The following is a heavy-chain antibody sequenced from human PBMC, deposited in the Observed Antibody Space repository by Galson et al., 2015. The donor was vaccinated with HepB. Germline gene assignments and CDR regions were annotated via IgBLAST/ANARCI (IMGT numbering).Heavy chain of an antibody. J-gene: IGHJ6*03. CDR2: ISYDGSNK. V-gene: IGHV3-30-3*01. CDR3: ARSQTTVTTYYYYYMDV. Sequence: SLRLSCAASGFTLSSNAMHWVRQAPGKGLEWVAVISYDGSNKYYAGSVKGRFTISRDNSKNTLYLQMNSLRAEDTAVYYCARSQTTVTTYYYYYMDVWGKGTTVTASS. D-gene: IGHD4-11*01. CDR1: GFTLSSNA.